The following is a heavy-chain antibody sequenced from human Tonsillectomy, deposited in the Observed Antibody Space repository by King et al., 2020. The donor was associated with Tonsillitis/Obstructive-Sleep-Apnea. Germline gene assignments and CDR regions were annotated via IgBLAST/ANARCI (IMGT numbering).Heavy chain of an antibody. CDR2: IWYDGSNK. CDR1: GFTFSSYG. Sequence: QVQLVESGGGVVQPGRSLRLSCAASGFTFSSYGMHWVRQAPGKGLEWVAVIWYDGSNKYYADSVKGRFTISRDNSKNTLYLQMNSLRAEDTAAYYCARDLVGYCSSTSCYTFDYWGQGTLVTVSS. CDR3: ARDLVGYCSSTSCYTFDY. V-gene: IGHV3-33*01. J-gene: IGHJ4*02. D-gene: IGHD2-2*02.